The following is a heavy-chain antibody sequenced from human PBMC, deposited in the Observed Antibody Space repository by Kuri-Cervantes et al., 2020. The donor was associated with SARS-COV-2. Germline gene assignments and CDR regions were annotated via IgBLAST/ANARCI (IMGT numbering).Heavy chain of an antibody. CDR2: ISSSSNGYI. CDR1: GFNFNSYS. Sequence: GGSLRLSCAASGFNFNSYSMNWVRQAPGKGLEWVSSISSSSNGYIYYADSVKGRLNVSRDNAKDSLYLQMNSLRTEDTAVYYCARDWGPTDYWGQGTLVTVSS. CDR3: ARDWGPTDY. V-gene: IGHV3-21*01. D-gene: IGHD3-16*01. J-gene: IGHJ4*02.